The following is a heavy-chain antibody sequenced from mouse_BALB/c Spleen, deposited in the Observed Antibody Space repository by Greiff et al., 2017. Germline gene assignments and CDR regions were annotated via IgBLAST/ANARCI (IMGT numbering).Heavy chain of an antibody. Sequence: QVQLQQSGAELVKPGASVKLSCKTSGYTFTSYWIQWVKQRPGQGLGWIGEIFPGTGTTYYNEKFKGKATLTIDTSSSTAYMQLSSLTSEDSAVYFCARRGSHYFDYWGQGTTLTVSS. J-gene: IGHJ2*01. CDR3: ARRGSHYFDY. CDR2: IFPGTGTT. CDR1: GYTFTSYW. V-gene: IGHV1S132*01. D-gene: IGHD3-1*01.